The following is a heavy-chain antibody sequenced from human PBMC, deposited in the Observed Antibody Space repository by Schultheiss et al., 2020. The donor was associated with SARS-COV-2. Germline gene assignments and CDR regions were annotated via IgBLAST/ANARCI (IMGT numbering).Heavy chain of an antibody. CDR1: GGSISSGGYY. J-gene: IGHJ2*01. CDR3: ARGLSGYDYGGNSAWYFDL. D-gene: IGHD4-23*01. Sequence: SETLSLTCTVSGGSISSGGYYWSWIRQHPGKGLEWIGYIYYGGSTNYNPSFKSRVTISADTSKNQFSLKLSSVTAADTAVYYCARGLSGYDYGGNSAWYFDLWGRGTLVTVSS. V-gene: IGHV4-31*03. CDR2: IYYGGST.